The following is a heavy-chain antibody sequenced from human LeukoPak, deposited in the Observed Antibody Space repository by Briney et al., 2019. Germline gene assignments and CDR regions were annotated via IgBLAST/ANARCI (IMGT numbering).Heavy chain of an antibody. J-gene: IGHJ6*02. D-gene: IGHD6-19*01. V-gene: IGHV5-51*01. Sequence: GESLKISRKGSGYSFTTYWIVWVRQMPGKGLEWMGIIYPGDSDTTYSPSFQGQVTISADKSISTAYLQWSSLKASDTAMYYCARLDRVAVAGTGRYYYYGMDVWGQGTTVTVSS. CDR1: GYSFTTYW. CDR3: ARLDRVAVAGTGRYYYYGMDV. CDR2: IYPGDSDT.